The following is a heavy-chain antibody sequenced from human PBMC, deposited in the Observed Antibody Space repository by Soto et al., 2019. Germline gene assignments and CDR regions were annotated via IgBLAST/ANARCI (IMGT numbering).Heavy chain of an antibody. V-gene: IGHV1-3*01. CDR2: INAGNGNT. D-gene: IGHD1-26*01. CDR1: GYTFTSYA. J-gene: IGHJ4*02. CDR3: ARSRSPFDY. Sequence: QVQLVQSGAEVKKPGASVKVYCKASGYTFTSYAMHWVRQAPGQRPEWMGWINAGNGNTKYSQQFQGRVTITRDTSASTAYMELSSLRSEDTGVYYCARSRSPFDYWGQGTLVTVSS.